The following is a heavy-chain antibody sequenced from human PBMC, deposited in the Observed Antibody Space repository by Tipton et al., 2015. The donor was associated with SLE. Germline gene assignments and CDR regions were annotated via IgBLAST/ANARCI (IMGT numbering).Heavy chain of an antibody. D-gene: IGHD3-16*01. CDR1: GGSFSGYY. CDR2: IYYSGST. Sequence: TLSLTCAVYGGSFSGYYWSWIRQPPGKGLEWIGYIYYSGSTNYNPSLKSRVTISVDTSKNQFSLKLSSVTAADTAVYYCASSIMITFGGGGYFDYWGQGTLATVSS. V-gene: IGHV4-59*08. CDR3: ASSIMITFGGGGYFDY. J-gene: IGHJ4*02.